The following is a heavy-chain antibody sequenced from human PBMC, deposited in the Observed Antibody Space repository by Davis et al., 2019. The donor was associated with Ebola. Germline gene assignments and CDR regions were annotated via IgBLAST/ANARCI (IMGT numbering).Heavy chain of an antibody. Sequence: GGSLRLSCAASGFTFSSYSMNWVRQAPGKGLEWVSYISNSGTTIFYSDSVKGRFTVSRDNAKNSVSLQMNSLRAEDTAVYYCARGSSSSGFDNWGQGTLVTVSS. CDR3: ARGSSSSGFDN. CDR2: ISNSGTTI. CDR1: GFTFSSYS. D-gene: IGHD6-6*01. J-gene: IGHJ4*02. V-gene: IGHV3-48*04.